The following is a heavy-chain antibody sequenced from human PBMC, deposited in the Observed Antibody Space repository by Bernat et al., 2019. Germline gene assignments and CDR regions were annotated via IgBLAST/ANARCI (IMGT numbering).Heavy chain of an antibody. CDR2: IAGDGGGI. D-gene: IGHD6-19*01. CDR3: TKGVAVPIYYYYMDL. J-gene: IGHJ6*03. CDR1: GFTFSTYA. V-gene: IGHV3-23*04. Sequence: EVQLVESGGGSVQPGESLRLSCAASGFTFSTYAMTWVRQAPGKGLEWVSVIAGDGGGIHHADSVKGRFTISRDNSENTLYLQVNSLRVEDTAKYYCTKGVAVPIYYYYMDLWGKGTTVTVSS.